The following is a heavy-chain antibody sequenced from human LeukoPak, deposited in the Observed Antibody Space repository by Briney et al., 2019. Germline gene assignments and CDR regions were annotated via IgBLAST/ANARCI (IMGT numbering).Heavy chain of an antibody. CDR3: ARRAGSGYDY. CDR1: GGTFSGYY. V-gene: IGHV4-34*01. D-gene: IGHD5-12*01. J-gene: IGHJ4*02. CDR2: INHSGST. Sequence: SETLSLTCAVYGGTFSGYYGSWIRQPPGKGLEWIGEINHSGSTNYNPSLKSRVTISVDTSKNQFSLKLSSVTAADTAVYYCARRAGSGYDYWGQGTLVTVSS.